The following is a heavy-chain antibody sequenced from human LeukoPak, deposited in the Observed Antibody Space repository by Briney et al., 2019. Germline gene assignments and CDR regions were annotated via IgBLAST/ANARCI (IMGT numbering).Heavy chain of an antibody. CDR2: IKQDGSEK. CDR3: ARDNFGPEYYFDY. CDR1: GFTFSSYW. V-gene: IGHV3-7*01. Sequence: GGSLRLSCAASGFTFSSYWMTWVRQAPGKGLEWVANIKQDGSEKYYVDSVKGRFTISRDNAKNSLYLQMNSLRAEDTAVYYCARDNFGPEYYFDYWGQGTLVTVSS. D-gene: IGHD3-10*01. J-gene: IGHJ4*02.